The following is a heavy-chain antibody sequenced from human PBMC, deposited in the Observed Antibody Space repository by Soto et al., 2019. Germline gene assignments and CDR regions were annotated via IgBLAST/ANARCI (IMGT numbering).Heavy chain of an antibody. J-gene: IGHJ5*02. Sequence: SESLSLTCAVSGDSISSTFWWTWFLQPPGNGLDWIGEVYHIGSTRCNPSLKSRVSVAVYSPSEHCSLKRSARTGWDTACYYCATRPPQIAVILLPFPSWGQGTPVTVSS. CDR1: GDSISSTFW. V-gene: IGHV4-4*02. CDR2: VYHIGST. D-gene: IGHD2-21*01. CDR3: ATRPPQIAVILLPFPS.